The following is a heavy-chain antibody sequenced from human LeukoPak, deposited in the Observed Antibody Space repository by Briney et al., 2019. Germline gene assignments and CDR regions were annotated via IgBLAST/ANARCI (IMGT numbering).Heavy chain of an antibody. D-gene: IGHD3-9*01. Sequence: GGSLRLSCAASGFTFSSYAMSWVRQAPGKGLEWVSAISGSGGSTYYANSVKGRFTISRDISKNTLYLQMNSLRAEDTAVYYCAYYDILTGPTGDDYWGQGTLVTVSS. J-gene: IGHJ4*02. CDR3: AYYDILTGPTGDDY. V-gene: IGHV3-23*01. CDR1: GFTFSSYA. CDR2: ISGSGGST.